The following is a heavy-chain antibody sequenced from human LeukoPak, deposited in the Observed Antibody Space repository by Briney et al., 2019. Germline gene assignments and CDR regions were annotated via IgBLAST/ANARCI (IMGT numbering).Heavy chain of an antibody. V-gene: IGHV3-30*18. Sequence: PGGSLRLSCAASGFTFSSYGMHWVRQAPGKGLEWVAVISYGGSNKYYADSVKGRFTISRDNSKNTLYLQMNSLRAEDTAVYYCAKEIVVVIDAFDIWGQGTMVTVSS. CDR2: ISYGGSNK. CDR1: GFTFSSYG. J-gene: IGHJ3*02. CDR3: AKEIVVVIDAFDI. D-gene: IGHD3-22*01.